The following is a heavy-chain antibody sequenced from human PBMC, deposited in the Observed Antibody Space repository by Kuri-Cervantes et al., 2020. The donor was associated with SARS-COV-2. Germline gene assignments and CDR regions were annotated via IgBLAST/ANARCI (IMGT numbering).Heavy chain of an antibody. D-gene: IGHD3-22*01. CDR2: FDPEDGET. CDR3: ARVVDYYVSSGEWGY. J-gene: IGHJ4*02. Sequence: ASVKVSCKASGYTFTGYYMHWVRQAPGKGLECMGGFDPEDGETIYAQKFQGRVTMTTDTSTSTAYMELRSLRSDDTAVYYCARVVDYYVSSGEWGYWGQGALVTVSS. V-gene: IGHV1-24*01. CDR1: GYTFTGYY.